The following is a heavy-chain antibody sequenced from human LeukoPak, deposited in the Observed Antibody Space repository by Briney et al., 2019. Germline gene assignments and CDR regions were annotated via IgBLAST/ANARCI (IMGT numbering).Heavy chain of an antibody. D-gene: IGHD4-11*01. Sequence: PGRSLRLSCAASGFTFSNYAMHWVRQAPGKGLEWVAVISYDGSNKYYADSVKGRFTISRDNSKNALYLQMNSLRAEDTAVYYCASLADYPFDYWGQGTLLTVSS. CDR1: GFTFSNYA. CDR2: ISYDGSNK. CDR3: ASLADYPFDY. J-gene: IGHJ4*02. V-gene: IGHV3-30*04.